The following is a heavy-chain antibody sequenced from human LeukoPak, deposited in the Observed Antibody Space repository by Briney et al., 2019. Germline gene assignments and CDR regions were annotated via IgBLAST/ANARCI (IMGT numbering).Heavy chain of an antibody. CDR3: AKGNGYSYGRYYFDY. CDR2: ITASGDNT. Sequence: GGSLRLSCAASGVTFSSYAMGWVRQAPGKGLEWVSAITASGDNTYYADSVKGRLTISRDNSKNTLYLQMNSLRAEDTAVYYCAKGNGYSYGRYYFDYWGQGTLVTVSS. V-gene: IGHV3-23*01. J-gene: IGHJ4*02. CDR1: GVTFSSYA. D-gene: IGHD5-18*01.